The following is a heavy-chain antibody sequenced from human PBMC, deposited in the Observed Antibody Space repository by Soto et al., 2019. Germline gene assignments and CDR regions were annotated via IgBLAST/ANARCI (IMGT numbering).Heavy chain of an antibody. D-gene: IGHD1-1*01. CDR1: GGTFSDFT. CDR3: ARNGNQTGYSYGMDV. J-gene: IGHJ6*02. CDR2: IIPIFDTA. Sequence: GASVKVSCKASGGTFSDFTINWVRQAPGQRLEWMGGIIPIFDTANYAEKFQGRVTITADESTSTSFMEVSSLRSEDTAVYYCARNGNQTGYSYGMDVWGQGTMVTVSS. V-gene: IGHV1-69*13.